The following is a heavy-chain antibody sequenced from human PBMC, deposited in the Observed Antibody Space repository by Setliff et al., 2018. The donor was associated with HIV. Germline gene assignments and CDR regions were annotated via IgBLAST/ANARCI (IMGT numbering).Heavy chain of an antibody. Sequence: PSETLSLTCAVYGGSFSCYYWSWIRQPPGKGLEWIGEINHSGSTNYNPSLKSRVTITVDTSKNQFSLKLSSVTAADTAVYYCNIYYYYYMDVWGKGTTVTVSS. CDR2: INHSGST. CDR1: GGSFSCYY. CDR3: NIYYYYYMDV. J-gene: IGHJ6*03. V-gene: IGHV4-34*01.